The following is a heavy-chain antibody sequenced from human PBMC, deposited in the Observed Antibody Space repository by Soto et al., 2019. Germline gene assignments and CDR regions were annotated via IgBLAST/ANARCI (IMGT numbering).Heavy chain of an antibody. Sequence: SSPTLSLTCAVYGGSLKGCYWSWIRQPPGKGLEWIGEISHSGSTNYNPSLKSRVTISVDTSKNQLSLKLSSVTAADTAVYYCARVDVEYSSSLPDHWGQGTPVIVSS. CDR3: ARVDVEYSSSLPDH. CDR2: ISHSGST. V-gene: IGHV4-34*01. CDR1: GGSLKGCY. J-gene: IGHJ4*02. D-gene: IGHD6-6*01.